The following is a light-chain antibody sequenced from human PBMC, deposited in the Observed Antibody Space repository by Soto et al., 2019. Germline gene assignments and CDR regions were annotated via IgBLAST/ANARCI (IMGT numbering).Light chain of an antibody. J-gene: IGLJ2*01. CDR1: SSNIGAGYD. CDR2: GNN. Sequence: QSVLTQPPSVSGAPGQRVTISCTGSSSNIGAGYDVHWYQQLPGTAPKLLIFGNNNRPSGVPGRFSGSKSGTSASLAITGLQAEDEADYYCQSYDSSLSVVVFGGGTKVTVL. V-gene: IGLV1-40*01. CDR3: QSYDSSLSVVV.